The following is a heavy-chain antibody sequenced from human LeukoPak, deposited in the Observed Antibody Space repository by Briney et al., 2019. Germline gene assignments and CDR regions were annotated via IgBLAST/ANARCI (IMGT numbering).Heavy chain of an antibody. CDR3: AGDIVVVPAAIGILDY. CDR2: ISGSSSYI. J-gene: IGHJ4*02. Sequence: GGSLSLSFAASGFTFSSYSMNWFRQAPGKGLEWVSSISGSSSYIYYADSVKGRFTISRDNAKNSLYLQMNSLRAEDTAVYYCAGDIVVVPAAIGILDYWGQGTLVTVSS. V-gene: IGHV3-21*01. D-gene: IGHD2-2*02. CDR1: GFTFSSYS.